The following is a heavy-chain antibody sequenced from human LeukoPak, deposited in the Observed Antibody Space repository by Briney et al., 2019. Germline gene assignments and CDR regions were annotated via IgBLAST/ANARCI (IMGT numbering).Heavy chain of an antibody. CDR3: ARGDYYDSSPVAY. D-gene: IGHD3-22*01. Sequence: SETLSLTCTVSGGSISSGSYYWSWIRQPPGKGLEWIGYIYYSGSTNYNPSLKSRVTISVDTSKNQFSLKLSSVTAADTAVYYCARGDYYDSSPVAYWGQGTLVTVSS. J-gene: IGHJ4*02. CDR2: IYYSGST. V-gene: IGHV4-61*01. CDR1: GGSISSGSYY.